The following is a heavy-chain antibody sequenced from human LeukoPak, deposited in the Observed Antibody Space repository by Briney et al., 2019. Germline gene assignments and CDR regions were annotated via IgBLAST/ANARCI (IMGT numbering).Heavy chain of an antibody. D-gene: IGHD1-26*01. CDR2: INWNGDST. V-gene: IGHV3-20*04. Sequence: GGSLRLSCAASGFTFSSSWMSWVRQAPGKGLEWVSGINWNGDSTGYADSVKGRFTISRDTAKSSLYLQMNSLRAEDTAVYYCAKASGPYGAQLYNWFDPWGQGTLVTVSS. CDR3: AKASGPYGAQLYNWFDP. CDR1: GFTFSSSW. J-gene: IGHJ5*02.